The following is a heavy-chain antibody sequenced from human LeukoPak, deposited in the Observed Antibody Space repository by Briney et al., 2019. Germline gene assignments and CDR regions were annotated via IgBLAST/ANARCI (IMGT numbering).Heavy chain of an antibody. CDR1: GYSFTSYW. J-gene: IGHJ4*02. CDR2: IYPGDSDT. D-gene: IGHD1-7*01. CDR3: ARQEHWNYGFSDY. V-gene: IGHV5-51*01. Sequence: GESLKISCKGSGYSFTSYWIGWVRQMPGKSLEWMGIIYPGDSDTRYSPSFQGQVTISADKSISTAYLQWSSLKASDTAMYYCARQEHWNYGFSDYWGQGTLVTVSS.